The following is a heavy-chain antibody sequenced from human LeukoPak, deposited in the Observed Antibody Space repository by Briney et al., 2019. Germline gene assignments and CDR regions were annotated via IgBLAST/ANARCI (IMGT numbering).Heavy chain of an antibody. D-gene: IGHD1-26*01. CDR3: ARRRDLYSGSYYPFDY. V-gene: IGHV5-51*01. CDR1: GYSFANFW. J-gene: IGHJ4*02. Sequence: GESLKISCKGSGYSFANFWIGWVRQMPGKGLEWMGIINPDDSDIRYSPSFQGQVTISADKSISTAYLQWSSLKASDTAMYYCARRRDLYSGSYYPFDYWGQGTLVTVSS. CDR2: INPDDSDI.